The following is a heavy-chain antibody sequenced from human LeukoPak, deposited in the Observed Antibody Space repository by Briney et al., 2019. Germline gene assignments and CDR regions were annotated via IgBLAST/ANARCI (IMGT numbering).Heavy chain of an antibody. V-gene: IGHV3-73*01. Sequence: GGSLRLSCAASGFTFSGSAMHWVRQASGKGLEWVGRIRSKANSYATAYAASVKGRFTISRDDSKNTTYLQMNSLKTEDTAVYYCAKDFAGRVVPAAMPTNWFDPWGQGTLVTVSS. J-gene: IGHJ5*02. CDR3: AKDFAGRVVPAAMPTNWFDP. CDR1: GFTFSGSA. CDR2: IRSKANSYAT. D-gene: IGHD2-2*01.